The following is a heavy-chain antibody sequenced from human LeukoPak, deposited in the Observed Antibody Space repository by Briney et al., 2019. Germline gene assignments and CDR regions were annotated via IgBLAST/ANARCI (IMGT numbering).Heavy chain of an antibody. V-gene: IGHV4-39*07. CDR1: GGSISSSSYY. D-gene: IGHD5-18*01. CDR2: IYYSGST. J-gene: IGHJ4*02. CDR3: ARDLIDSYGYED. Sequence: SETLSLTCTVSGGSISSSSYYWGWIRQPPGKGLEWIGSIYYSGSTYYNPSLKSRVTISVDTSKNQFSLKLSSVTAADTAVYYCARDLIDSYGYEDWGQGTLVTVSS.